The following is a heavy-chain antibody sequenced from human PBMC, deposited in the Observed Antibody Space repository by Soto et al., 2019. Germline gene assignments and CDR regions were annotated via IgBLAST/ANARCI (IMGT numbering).Heavy chain of an antibody. D-gene: IGHD5-18*01. CDR1: GYSFTSYW. V-gene: IGHV5-10-1*01. J-gene: IGHJ6*02. CDR2: IDPNDSYT. Sequence: GESLKISWKGSGYSFTSYWISLGRQMPGKGLEWMGMIDPNDSYTNYSPSFQGHVTISADKSISTAYLQWSSLKASDTAMYYCARRQLWSRYYYYYGMDVWGQGTTVTVSS. CDR3: ARRQLWSRYYYYYGMDV.